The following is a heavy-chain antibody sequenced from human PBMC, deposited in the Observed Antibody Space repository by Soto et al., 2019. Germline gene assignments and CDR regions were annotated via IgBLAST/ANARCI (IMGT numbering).Heavy chain of an antibody. CDR3: ARDRMVRGNWFDP. V-gene: IGHV1-3*01. CDR1: GYTFTSYA. J-gene: IGHJ5*02. Sequence: QVQLVQSGAEVKKPGASVKGSCKASGYTFTSYAMHWVRQAPGQRLEWMGWINAGNGNTKYSQKFQGRVTITRDTSASKADMEVSSLRSEDTAVYYCARDRMVRGNWFDPWGQGTLVNASS. D-gene: IGHD3-10*01. CDR2: INAGNGNT.